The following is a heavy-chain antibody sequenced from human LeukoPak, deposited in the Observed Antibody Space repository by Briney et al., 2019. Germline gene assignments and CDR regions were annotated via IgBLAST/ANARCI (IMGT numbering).Heavy chain of an antibody. CDR1: GGSISSSSYY. J-gene: IGHJ4*02. V-gene: IGHV4-39*01. CDR2: IYYSGST. D-gene: IGHD1-26*01. Sequence: PSETLSLTCTVSGGSISSSSYYWGWIRQPPGKGLEWIGSIYYSGSTYHNPSLKSRVTISVDTSKNQFSLKLSSVTAADTAVYYCARQEVGATTGFDYWGQGTLVTVSS. CDR3: ARQEVGATTGFDY.